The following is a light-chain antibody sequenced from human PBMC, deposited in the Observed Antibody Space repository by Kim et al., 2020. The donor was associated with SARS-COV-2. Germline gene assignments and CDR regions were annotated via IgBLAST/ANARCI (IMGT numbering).Light chain of an antibody. V-gene: IGKV3-11*01. Sequence: SPGERATLPCRASQSVSSYLAWYQQKPGQAPRLLIYDAFNRATGIPARFSGSGSGTDFTLTISSLEPEDFAVYYCQQRSNWPPLTFGGGTKVDIK. CDR1: QSVSSY. CDR2: DAF. J-gene: IGKJ4*01. CDR3: QQRSNWPPLT.